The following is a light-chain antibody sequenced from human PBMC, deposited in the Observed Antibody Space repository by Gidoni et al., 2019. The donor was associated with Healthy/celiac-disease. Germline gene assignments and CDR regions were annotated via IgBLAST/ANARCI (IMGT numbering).Light chain of an antibody. CDR3: QQYYSYPLT. Sequence: ATRRTKSPSSFSASTGDRVTITCRASQGISSYLAWYQQKPGKAPKLLIYAASTLQSGVPSRFSGSGSGTDFTLTISCLQSEDFATYYCQQYYSYPLTFGQGTKLEIK. CDR2: AAS. J-gene: IGKJ2*01. CDR1: QGISSY. V-gene: IGKV1-8*01.